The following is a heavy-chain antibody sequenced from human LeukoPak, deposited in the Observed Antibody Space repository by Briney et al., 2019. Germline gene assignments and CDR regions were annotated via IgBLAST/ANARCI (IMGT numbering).Heavy chain of an antibody. CDR2: INDKGTNR. CDR3: VRGLKWNLVGFDY. Sequence: PGGSLRLSCAASGFTFSTYGINWVRQAPGKGLEWVSAINDKGTNRFYADAVKGRFTISRDNSRNTLFLQMTSLRGDDTAVYYCVRGLKWNLVGFDYWGQGTLVTVSP. D-gene: IGHD1-1*01. CDR1: GFTFSTYG. V-gene: IGHV3-23*01. J-gene: IGHJ4*02.